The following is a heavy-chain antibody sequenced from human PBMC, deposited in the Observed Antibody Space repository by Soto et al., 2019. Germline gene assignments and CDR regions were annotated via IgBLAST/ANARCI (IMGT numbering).Heavy chain of an antibody. Sequence: QVQLVQSGAEVKKPGSSVKVSCKASGGTFSSYTISWVRQAPGQGLEWMGRIIPILGIANYAQKFQGRVTITADKSTSTAYMELSSLRSEDTAVYYCAREADITIFGVVHHGWFDPWGQGTLVTVSS. J-gene: IGHJ5*02. CDR1: GGTFSSYT. CDR3: AREADITIFGVVHHGWFDP. CDR2: IIPILGIA. D-gene: IGHD3-3*01. V-gene: IGHV1-69*08.